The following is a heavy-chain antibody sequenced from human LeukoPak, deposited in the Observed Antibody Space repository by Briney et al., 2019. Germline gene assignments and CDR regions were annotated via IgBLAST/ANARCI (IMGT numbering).Heavy chain of an antibody. CDR2: INAGNGNT. CDR1: GYTFTSYA. D-gene: IGHD3-9*01. Sequence: ASVKVSCKASGYTFTSYAMHWVRQAPGQRLEWMGWINAGNGNTKYSQKFQGRVTITRDTSASTAYMELSSLRSEDTAVYYCARVPRTYYDILTGYYPFDYWGQGTLVTVSS. CDR3: ARVPRTYYDILTGYYPFDY. J-gene: IGHJ4*02. V-gene: IGHV1-3*01.